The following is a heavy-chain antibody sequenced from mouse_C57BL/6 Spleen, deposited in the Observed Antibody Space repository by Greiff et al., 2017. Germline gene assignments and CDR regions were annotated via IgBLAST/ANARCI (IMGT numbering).Heavy chain of an antibody. V-gene: IGHV1-54*01. CDR1: GYAFTNYL. Sequence: VKLQQSGAELVRPGTSVKVSCKASGYAFTNYLIEWVKQRPGQGLEWIGVINPGSGGTNYNEKFKGKATLTADKSSSTAYMQLSSLTSEDSAVYFCARSDYYSIYFDYWGQGTTLTVSS. CDR3: ARSDYYSIYFDY. D-gene: IGHD2-5*01. CDR2: INPGSGGT. J-gene: IGHJ2*01.